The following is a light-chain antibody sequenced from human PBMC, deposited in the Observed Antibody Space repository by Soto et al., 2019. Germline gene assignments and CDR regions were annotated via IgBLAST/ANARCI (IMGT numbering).Light chain of an antibody. V-gene: IGLV2-23*02. J-gene: IGLJ1*01. Sequence: QSALTQPAFVSGSPGQSITISCTGTSSDVGTFNFVSWYQQHPGKAPKLILYEVSKRPSGVSNRFSGSKSGNTASLTMSGLQAEDEADYYCCSYAGSITFVFGTGTKLTVL. CDR1: SSDVGTFNF. CDR3: CSYAGSITFV. CDR2: EVS.